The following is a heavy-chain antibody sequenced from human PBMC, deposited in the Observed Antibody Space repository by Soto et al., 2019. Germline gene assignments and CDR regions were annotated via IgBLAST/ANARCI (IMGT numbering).Heavy chain of an antibody. Sequence: QVQLVQSGAEVKKPGASVKVSCKASGYTFTSYGISWVRQAPGQGREWMGWISAYNGNTNYAQKLQGRVTMTTDTSTSTAYMELRSLRSDDTAVYYCAREYYYDSSGYVDAFDIWGQGTMVTVSS. CDR3: AREYYYDSSGYVDAFDI. J-gene: IGHJ3*02. CDR2: ISAYNGNT. CDR1: GYTFTSYG. V-gene: IGHV1-18*01. D-gene: IGHD3-22*01.